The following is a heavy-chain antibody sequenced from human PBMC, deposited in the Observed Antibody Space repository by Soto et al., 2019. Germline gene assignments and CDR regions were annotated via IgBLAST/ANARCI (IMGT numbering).Heavy chain of an antibody. Sequence: QVQLVQSGAEVKKPGASVKVSCKASGYTFTSYGISWVRQAPGQGLEWMGWISAYNGNTNNAQKLQGRVTMTTDTSTSTAYMELRSLRSDDTAVYYCAREYCSGGSCYPTRIDYWGQGTLVTVSS. V-gene: IGHV1-18*01. CDR2: ISAYNGNT. D-gene: IGHD2-15*01. J-gene: IGHJ4*02. CDR1: GYTFTSYG. CDR3: AREYCSGGSCYPTRIDY.